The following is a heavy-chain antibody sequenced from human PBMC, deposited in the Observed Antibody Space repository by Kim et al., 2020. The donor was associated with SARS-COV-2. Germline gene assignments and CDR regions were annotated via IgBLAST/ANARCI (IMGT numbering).Heavy chain of an antibody. CDR1: GGSISSSSYY. Sequence: SETLSLTCTVSGGSISSSSYYWGWIRQPPGKGLEWIGSIYYSGSTYYNPSLKSRVTISVDTSKNQFSLKLSSVTAADTAVYYCVRLPYYDFWSGYFPGAVKLQNFAFDIWGPGTMVTVAS. CDR3: VRLPYYDFWSGYFPGAVKLQNFAFDI. D-gene: IGHD3-3*01. V-gene: IGHV4-39*01. CDR2: IYYSGST. J-gene: IGHJ3*02.